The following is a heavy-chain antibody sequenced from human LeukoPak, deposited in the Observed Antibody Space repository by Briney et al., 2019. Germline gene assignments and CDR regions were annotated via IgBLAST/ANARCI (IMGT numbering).Heavy chain of an antibody. Sequence: PGGSLRLSCAASGFTVSSNYMSWVRQAPGKGLEWVSVIYSGGSTYYADSVKGRFTISRDNSKNTLYLQMNSLRAEDTAVYYCARCQETTVPYDYWGQGTLVTVSS. CDR3: ARCQETTVPYDY. D-gene: IGHD4-17*01. CDR1: GFTVSSNY. CDR2: IYSGGST. J-gene: IGHJ4*02. V-gene: IGHV3-53*01.